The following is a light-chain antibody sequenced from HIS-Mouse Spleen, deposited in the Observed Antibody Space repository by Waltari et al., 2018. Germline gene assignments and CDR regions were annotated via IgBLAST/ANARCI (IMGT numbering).Light chain of an antibody. CDR2: EDS. Sequence: SYELTQPPSVSVSPGQTARIPGSGDALPKKYAYWYQQKSGQAPVLVLYEDSKRPSGIPERFSGSSSGTMATLTISGAQVEDEADYYCYSTDSSGNHRVFGGGTKLTVL. CDR1: ALPKKY. V-gene: IGLV3-10*01. J-gene: IGLJ2*01. CDR3: YSTDSSGNHRV.